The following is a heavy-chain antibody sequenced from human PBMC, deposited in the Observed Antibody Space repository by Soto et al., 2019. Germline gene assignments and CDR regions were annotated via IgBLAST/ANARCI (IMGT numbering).Heavy chain of an antibody. D-gene: IGHD2-2*01. Sequence: TLSHTCAISGAPTTWGDYSWNWIRQPPGKGLEWIGYIFHGGSTYYNPSLRSRVTISVDRSRTQFSLKMSSVTAADTAVYYCARGRVVVPAAVMFNCLDPWGQGALVTVSS. CDR1: GAPTTWGDYS. V-gene: IGHV4-30-2*01. J-gene: IGHJ5*02. CDR2: IFHGGST. CDR3: ARGRVVVPAAVMFNCLDP.